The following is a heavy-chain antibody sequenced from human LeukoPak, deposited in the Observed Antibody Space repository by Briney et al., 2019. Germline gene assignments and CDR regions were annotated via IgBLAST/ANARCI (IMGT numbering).Heavy chain of an antibody. CDR2: IKQDGGEK. V-gene: IGHV3-7*01. J-gene: IGHJ4*02. CDR1: GSTFSRYW. CDR3: ASAAGWELGY. D-gene: IGHD3-10*01. Sequence: GGSLRLSCAASGSTFSRYWMSWVRQTPEKGLEWVANIKQDGGEKNYVDSVKGRFTISRDNAKNSLYLQMNSLRAEDTAVYYCASAAGWELGYWGQGTLVTVSS.